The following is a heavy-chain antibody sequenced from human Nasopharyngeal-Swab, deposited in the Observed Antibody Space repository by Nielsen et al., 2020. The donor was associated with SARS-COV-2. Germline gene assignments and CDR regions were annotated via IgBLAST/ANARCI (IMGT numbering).Heavy chain of an antibody. Sequence: ARQAPGQGLEWMGGISPIFGTANYAQKFQGRVTITADKSTSTAYMELSSMRSEDTAVYYCAREGQLHFDYWGQGTLVTVSS. D-gene: IGHD5-18*01. V-gene: IGHV1-69*06. J-gene: IGHJ4*02. CDR2: ISPIFGTA. CDR3: AREGQLHFDY.